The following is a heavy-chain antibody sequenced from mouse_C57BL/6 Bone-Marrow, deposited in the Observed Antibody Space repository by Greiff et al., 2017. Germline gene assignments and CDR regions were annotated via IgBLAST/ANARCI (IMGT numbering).Heavy chain of an antibody. CDR2: ISSGGSYT. CDR1: GFTFSSYG. CDR3: ARRFYFDY. V-gene: IGHV5-6*02. Sequence: EVMLVESGGDLVKPGGSLKLSCAASGFTFSSYGMSWVRQTPDKRLEWVATISSGGSYTYYPDSVKGRFTISRDNAKNTLYLQMSSLKSEDTAMXYCARRFYFDYWGQGTTLTVSS. J-gene: IGHJ2*01.